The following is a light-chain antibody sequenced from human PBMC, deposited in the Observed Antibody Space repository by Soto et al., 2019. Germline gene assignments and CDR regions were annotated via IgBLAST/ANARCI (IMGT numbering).Light chain of an antibody. V-gene: IGKV3-15*01. CDR3: QQYGSSPVT. CDR2: SAS. Sequence: DIVMTQSPVTLSVSPGERDTLSCRASQSISSNLAWHQQKPGQAPRPLIYSASTRATGVPARFSGSGSGTEFTLTISRLEPEDFAVYYCQQYGSSPVTVGQGTKVDIK. CDR1: QSISSN. J-gene: IGKJ1*01.